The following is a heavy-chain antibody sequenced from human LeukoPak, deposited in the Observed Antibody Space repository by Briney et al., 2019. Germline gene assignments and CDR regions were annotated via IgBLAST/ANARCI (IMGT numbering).Heavy chain of an antibody. Sequence: PSETLSLTCAVSGGSISSSNWWSWVRQPPGKGLEWIGEIYHSGSTNYNPSLKSRVTISVDTSKNQFSLKLSSVTAADTAVYYCARMRGLLWFGELLSGGDAFDIWGQGTMVTVSS. D-gene: IGHD3-10*01. CDR2: IYHSGST. J-gene: IGHJ3*02. V-gene: IGHV4-4*02. CDR1: GGSISSSNW. CDR3: ARMRGLLWFGELLSGGDAFDI.